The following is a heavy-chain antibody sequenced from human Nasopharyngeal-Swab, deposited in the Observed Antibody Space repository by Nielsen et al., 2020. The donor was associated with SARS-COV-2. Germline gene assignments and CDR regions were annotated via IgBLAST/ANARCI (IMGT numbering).Heavy chain of an antibody. CDR2: IYYSGST. V-gene: IGHV4-59*01. J-gene: IGHJ6*02. Sequence: QAPGKGLEWIGYIYYSGSTNYNPSLKSRVTISVDTSKNQFSLKLSSVTAADTAVYYCARDYYGMDVWGQGTTVTVSS. CDR3: ARDYYGMDV.